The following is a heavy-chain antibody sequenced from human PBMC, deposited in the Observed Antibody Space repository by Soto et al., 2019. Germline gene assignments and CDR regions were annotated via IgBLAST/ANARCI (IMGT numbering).Heavy chain of an antibody. D-gene: IGHD6-13*01. J-gene: IGHJ6*02. V-gene: IGHV1-69*06. CDR3: ARGGYSSTWSNLLDRSGLDV. Sequence: QVQLVQSGAEAKKPGSSVKVSCKTSGGTFSSYAISWVRQAPGQGLEWMGGIVPLFRTTNYAQKFQGRVIITADTAPYTVYMELSGLRSGDTAVYYCARGGYSSTWSNLLDRSGLDVWGQGTTVTVSS. CDR2: IVPLFRTT. CDR1: GGTFSSYA.